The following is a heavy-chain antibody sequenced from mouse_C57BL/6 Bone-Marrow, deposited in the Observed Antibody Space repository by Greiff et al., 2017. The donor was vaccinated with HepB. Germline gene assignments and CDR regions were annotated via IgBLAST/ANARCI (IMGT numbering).Heavy chain of an antibody. CDR2: ISDGGSYT. CDR1: GFTFSSYA. Sequence: EVQLVESGGGLVKPGGSLKLSCAASGFTFSSYAMSWVRQTPEKRLEWVATISDGGSYTYYPDNVKGRFTISRDNAKNNLYLQMSHLKSEDTAMYSCARENPGAYWGQGTLVTVSA. J-gene: IGHJ3*01. CDR3: ARENPGAY. V-gene: IGHV5-4*01.